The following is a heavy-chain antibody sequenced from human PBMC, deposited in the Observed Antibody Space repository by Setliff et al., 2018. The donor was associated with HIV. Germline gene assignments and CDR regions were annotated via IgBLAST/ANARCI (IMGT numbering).Heavy chain of an antibody. CDR2: IRSTPYGGTT. CDR3: TRHVDSGTYIDV. Sequence: PGGSLRLSCTASGFTFGDYSMGWVRQAPGKGLEWVAFIRSTPYGGTTEYAASVKGRFTISRDDSKNSLYLQMNSLKTEDTAVYYCTRHVDSGTYIDVWGRGTTVTVSS. CDR1: GFTFGDYS. J-gene: IGHJ6*03. D-gene: IGHD5-18*01. V-gene: IGHV3-49*04.